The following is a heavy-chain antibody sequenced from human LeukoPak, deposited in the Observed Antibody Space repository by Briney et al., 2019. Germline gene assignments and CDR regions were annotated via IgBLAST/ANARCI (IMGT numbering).Heavy chain of an antibody. D-gene: IGHD1-14*01. J-gene: IGHJ4*02. CDR3: ARSIKRYQIDY. CDR2: IYRSGST. CDR1: GDSISSNKW. V-gene: IGHV4-4*02. Sequence: PSETLSLTCAVSGDSISSNKWWHWVRQPPGKGLEWIGEIYRSGSTNYNPSLKSRVTISVDTSKNQFSLKLSSVTAADTAVYYCARSIKRYQIDYWGQGTLVTVSS.